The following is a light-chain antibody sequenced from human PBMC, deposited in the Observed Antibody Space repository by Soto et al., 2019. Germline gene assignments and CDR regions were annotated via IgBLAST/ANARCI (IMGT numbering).Light chain of an antibody. J-gene: IGKJ3*01. CDR3: QQYDSSPVT. V-gene: IGKV3-20*01. CDR2: GAS. Sequence: EIVLTQSPGTLSLSPGERATLSCRASQSVSSSYLAWYQQKPGQAPRPLIYGASSRATGIPDRFSGSGSGTDFTLTISSLEPEDFAVYYCQQYDSSPVTFGPGTKVDIK. CDR1: QSVSSSY.